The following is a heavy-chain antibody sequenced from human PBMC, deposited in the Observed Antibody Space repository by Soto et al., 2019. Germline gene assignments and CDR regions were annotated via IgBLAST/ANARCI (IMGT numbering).Heavy chain of an antibody. CDR2: IYYIGTH. CDR3: AIVMMATMSFDY. CDR1: GGSISRYY. Sequence: QVQLQESGPGLVKPSDTLSLTCNVSGGSISRYYWSWVRQPPGQGLEWIVHIYYIGTHHNNPSLESRLTISVHKAKNLYSLRLSSVTAADTAVYYCAIVMMATMSFDYWGPGTLFTVSA. J-gene: IGHJ4*02. V-gene: IGHV4-59*01. D-gene: IGHD3-16*01.